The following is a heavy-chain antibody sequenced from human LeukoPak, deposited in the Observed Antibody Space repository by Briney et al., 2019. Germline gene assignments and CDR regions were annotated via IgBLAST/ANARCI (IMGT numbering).Heavy chain of an antibody. CDR1: GFAFRTYA. J-gene: IGHJ4*02. V-gene: IGHV3-73*01. CDR3: TTYTSGHY. CDR2: ITTKANSYAT. Sequence: RPGGSLRLSCAASGFAFRTYAMTWVRQASGKGLEWVGRITTKANSYATAYAASVKGRFTISRDDSKNTAYLQMSSLKTEDTAVYYCTTYTSGHYWGQGTLVTVSS. D-gene: IGHD6-19*01.